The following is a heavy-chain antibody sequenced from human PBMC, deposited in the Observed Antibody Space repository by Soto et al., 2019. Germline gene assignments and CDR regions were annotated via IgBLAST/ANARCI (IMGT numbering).Heavy chain of an antibody. V-gene: IGHV1-3*05. Sequence: QVQLVQSGAEEEKPGASVKVSCKASGYTFSNYAIHWVRQAPGQRLEWMGWINADNGNTRYSQKFQGRVTITRDTSERKAYMELSSLRSEDTAVYYCARLLAVAGTRSFDYWGQGSPVTVSS. CDR1: GYTFSNYA. D-gene: IGHD6-19*01. J-gene: IGHJ4*02. CDR2: INADNGNT. CDR3: ARLLAVAGTRSFDY.